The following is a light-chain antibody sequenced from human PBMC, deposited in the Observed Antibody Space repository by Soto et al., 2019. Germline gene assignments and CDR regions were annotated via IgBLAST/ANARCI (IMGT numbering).Light chain of an antibody. CDR1: SPNVGTNP. Sequence: QSALTQPPSASGTPGQTVTISCSISSPNVGTNPVAWYQQLPGTAPKLLIYTNSQRPLGVPVRFSGSKSGTSASLAISGLQSEDEGDYYCSLYTSENTYVFGTGTKVTVL. V-gene: IGLV1-44*01. J-gene: IGLJ1*01. CDR2: TNS. CDR3: SLYTSENTYV.